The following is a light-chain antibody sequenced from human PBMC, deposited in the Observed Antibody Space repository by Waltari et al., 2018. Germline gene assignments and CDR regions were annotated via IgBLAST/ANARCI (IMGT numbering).Light chain of an antibody. CDR2: DAS. CDR1: QGISST. V-gene: IGKV1D-13*01. CDR3: QQSYNTPPVT. Sequence: AIQLTQSPSSLSASVGDRITITCRASQGISSTLAWYQQKLGKAPRLLIYDASSLQSGVPSRFSGSGSGTDFTLTISSLQPDDFGTYYCQQSYNTPPVTFGPGTKVDIK. J-gene: IGKJ1*01.